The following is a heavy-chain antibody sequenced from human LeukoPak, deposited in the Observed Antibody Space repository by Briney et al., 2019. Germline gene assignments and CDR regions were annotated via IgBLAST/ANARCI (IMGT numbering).Heavy chain of an antibody. V-gene: IGHV1-2*02. D-gene: IGHD3-22*01. CDR3: ARDGVGYYDSSGYYYFQH. Sequence: ASMKLSCKASGFTFTGYYFHWVRQAPGQGLEWMGWVNPNTGGTNYAQMFQGRVTMTRDTSITTAYMELSRLRSDDTAVYYCARDGVGYYDSSGYYYFQHWGQGTLVTVSS. CDR2: VNPNTGGT. CDR1: GFTFTGYY. J-gene: IGHJ1*01.